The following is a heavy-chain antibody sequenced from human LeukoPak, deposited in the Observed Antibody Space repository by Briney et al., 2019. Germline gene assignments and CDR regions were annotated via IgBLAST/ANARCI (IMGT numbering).Heavy chain of an antibody. J-gene: IGHJ4*02. Sequence: GESLKISCKDSGHSWSTSLIAWVRKKPGKGLEWMGVIYPGDSETKYSPSYQGQVSFSAGKSISTAYLQWDSLKASDTAIYYCARPKYSSSLAFDYWGQGTPVTVSS. D-gene: IGHD6-6*01. CDR3: ARPKYSSSLAFDY. CDR2: IYPGDSET. CDR1: GHSWSTSL. V-gene: IGHV5-51*01.